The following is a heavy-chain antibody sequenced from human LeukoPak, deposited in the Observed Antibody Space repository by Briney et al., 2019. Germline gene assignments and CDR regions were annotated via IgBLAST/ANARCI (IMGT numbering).Heavy chain of an antibody. V-gene: IGHV4-39*07. Sequence: SETLSLTCTVSGDPITNNNYHWGWVRQPPGKGLEWIGEIYHSGSTNYNPSLKSRVTISVDKSKNQFSLKLSSVTAADTAVYYCASPGLKDYWGQGTLVTVSS. J-gene: IGHJ4*02. CDR3: ASPGLKDY. D-gene: IGHD3-10*01. CDR2: IYHSGST. CDR1: GDPITNNNYH.